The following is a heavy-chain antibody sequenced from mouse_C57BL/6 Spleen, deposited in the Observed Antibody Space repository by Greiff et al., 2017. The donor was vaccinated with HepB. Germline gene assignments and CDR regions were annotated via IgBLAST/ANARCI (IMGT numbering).Heavy chain of an antibody. CDR2: ISSGGSYT. D-gene: IGHD1-1*01. J-gene: IGHJ1*03. CDR1: GFTFSSYG. CDR3: ARQPATVVATYWYFDV. Sequence: EVQGVESGGDLVKPGGSLKLSCAASGFTFSSYGMSWVRQTPDKRLEWVATISSGGSYTYYPDSVKGRFTISRDNAKNTLYLQMSSLTSEDTAMYYCARQPATVVATYWYFDVWGTGTTVTVSS. V-gene: IGHV5-6*01.